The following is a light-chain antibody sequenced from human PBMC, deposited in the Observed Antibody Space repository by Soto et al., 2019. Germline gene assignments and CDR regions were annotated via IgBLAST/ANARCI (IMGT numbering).Light chain of an antibody. Sequence: IRMTQSPSSFSASTGDRVTITCRASQGISSYLAWYQQKPGKAPKLLIYAASTLQSGVPSRFSGSGSRTDFTLTISCLQSEDYATYYCQQNYSYPHTFGLGIKLEIK. CDR3: QQNYSYPHT. J-gene: IGKJ2*01. V-gene: IGKV1-8*01. CDR1: QGISSY. CDR2: AAS.